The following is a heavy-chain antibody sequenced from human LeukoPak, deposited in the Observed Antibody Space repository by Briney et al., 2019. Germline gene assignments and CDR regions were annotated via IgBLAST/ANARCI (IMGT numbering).Heavy chain of an antibody. Sequence: ASMKVSFKASGYTFTAYYIHWVRQAPGQGLEWMGWIDPNSGGTNYARTFQGRVTMTRDTSISTAYMDLSRLISDDTAMYYCARGPTHTNWSRWFDPWGQGTLVTVSS. J-gene: IGHJ5*02. CDR1: GYTFTAYY. D-gene: IGHD1-1*01. CDR2: IDPNSGGT. CDR3: ARGPTHTNWSRWFDP. V-gene: IGHV1-2*02.